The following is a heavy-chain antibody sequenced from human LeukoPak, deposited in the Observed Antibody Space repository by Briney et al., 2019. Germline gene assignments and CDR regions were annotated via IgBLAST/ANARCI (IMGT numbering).Heavy chain of an antibody. V-gene: IGHV3-74*01. CDR3: ARSDYGGNYFDY. J-gene: IGHJ4*02. Sequence: GGSLRLSCAASGFTLSSYWMHWVRQAPGKGLVWVSRINSDGSSTSYADSVKGRFTISRDNAKNTLYLQMNSLRAEDTAVYYCARSDYGGNYFDYWGQGTLVTVSS. CDR2: INSDGSST. CDR1: GFTLSSYW. D-gene: IGHD4-23*01.